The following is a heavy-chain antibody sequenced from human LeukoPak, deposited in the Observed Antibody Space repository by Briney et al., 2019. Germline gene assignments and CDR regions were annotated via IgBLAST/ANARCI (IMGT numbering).Heavy chain of an antibody. J-gene: IGHJ4*02. Sequence: SETLSLTCTVSGGSISSGDYYWSWIRQPPGKGLEWIGYIYYSGSTYYNPSLKSRVTISVDTSKNQFSLKLSSVTAADTAVYYCARGIAAAEHAGGYYFDYWGQGTLVTVSS. CDR1: GGSISSGDYY. D-gene: IGHD6-13*01. CDR3: ARGIAAAEHAGGYYFDY. V-gene: IGHV4-30-4*01. CDR2: IYYSGST.